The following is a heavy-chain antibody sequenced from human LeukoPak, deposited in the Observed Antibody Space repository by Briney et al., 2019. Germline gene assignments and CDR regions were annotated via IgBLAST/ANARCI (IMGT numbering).Heavy chain of an antibody. CDR3: ARRVVAALFQH. J-gene: IGHJ1*01. V-gene: IGHV4-59*12. Sequence: SETLSLTCTVSGGSISSYYWSWIRQPPGKGLEWIGYIYYSGSTNYNPSLKSRVTISVDTSKNQFSLKLSSVTAADTAVYYCARRVVAALFQHWGQGTLVTVSS. CDR1: GGSISSYY. D-gene: IGHD2-15*01. CDR2: IYYSGST.